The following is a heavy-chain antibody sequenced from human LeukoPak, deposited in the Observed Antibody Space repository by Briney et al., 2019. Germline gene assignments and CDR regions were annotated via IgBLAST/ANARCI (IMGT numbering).Heavy chain of an antibody. D-gene: IGHD6-13*01. CDR2: INHSGST. CDR3: AREGQAAGTPYYFDY. CDR1: GGSFSGYY. Sequence: SETLSLTCAVYGGSFSGYYWSWIRQPPGKGLEWIGEINHSGSTNYNPSLKSRVTISVDTSKNQFSLKLSSVTAADTAVYYCAREGQAAGTPYYFDYWGQGTLVTVSS. V-gene: IGHV4-34*01. J-gene: IGHJ4*02.